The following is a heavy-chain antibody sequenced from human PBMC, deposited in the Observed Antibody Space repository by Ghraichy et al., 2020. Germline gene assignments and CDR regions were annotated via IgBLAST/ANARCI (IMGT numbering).Heavy chain of an antibody. J-gene: IGHJ4*02. Sequence: GGSLRLSCAASGFTFSSYSMNWVRQAPGKGLEWVSYVSSESTTIYYADSVKGRFTISRDNAKNSLYLQMNSLRAEDTAVYYCASELSYSSSWGQGTLVTVSS. D-gene: IGHD6-6*01. CDR2: VSSESTTI. CDR1: GFTFSSYS. CDR3: ASELSYSSS. V-gene: IGHV3-48*01.